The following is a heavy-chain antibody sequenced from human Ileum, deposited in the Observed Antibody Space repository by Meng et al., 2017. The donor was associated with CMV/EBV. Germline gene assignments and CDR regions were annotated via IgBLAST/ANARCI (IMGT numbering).Heavy chain of an antibody. Sequence: QVQLQERGAGLLKPSETLSLTCAVYGGSFSGYYWSWIRQVPGKGLEWIGEFNHYGSTNYNPSLKSRVTISVDTSKNQFSLNLSSVTAADTAVYYCASGKSNLEYWGQGTLVTVAS. CDR2: FNHYGST. J-gene: IGHJ4*02. CDR1: GGSFSGYY. V-gene: IGHV4-34*01. CDR3: ASGKSNLEY. D-gene: IGHD4-11*01.